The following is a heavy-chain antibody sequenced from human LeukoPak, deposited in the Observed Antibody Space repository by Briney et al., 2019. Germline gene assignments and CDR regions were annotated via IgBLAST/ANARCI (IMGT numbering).Heavy chain of an antibody. Sequence: ASVKVSCKASGYTFTSYGISWVRQAPGQGLEWMGWISAYNGNTNYAQKLQGRVTMTTDTSTSTAYMELRSLRSDDTAVYYCARDGRHYGSGSYYNHRAFDYWGQGTLVTVSS. J-gene: IGHJ4*02. CDR3: ARDGRHYGSGSYYNHRAFDY. D-gene: IGHD3-10*01. CDR1: GYTFTSYG. CDR2: ISAYNGNT. V-gene: IGHV1-18*01.